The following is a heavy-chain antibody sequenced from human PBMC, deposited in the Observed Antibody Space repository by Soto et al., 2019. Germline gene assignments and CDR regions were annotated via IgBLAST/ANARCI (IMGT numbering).Heavy chain of an antibody. CDR3: ARTRAVWFDP. CDR2: IYYSGST. Sequence: QLQLQESGPGLVKPSETLSLTCTVSGGSISSSSYYWGWIRQPPGKGLEWIGSIYYSGSTYYNPSLKSRVTISVATPKNQFSLKLSSVPAADTAVYYCARTRAVWFDPWGQGTLVTVSS. J-gene: IGHJ5*02. D-gene: IGHD6-19*01. V-gene: IGHV4-39*01. CDR1: GGSISSSSYY.